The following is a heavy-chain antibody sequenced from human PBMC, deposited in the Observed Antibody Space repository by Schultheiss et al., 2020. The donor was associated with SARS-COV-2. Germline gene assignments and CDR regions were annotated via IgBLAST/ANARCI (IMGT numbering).Heavy chain of an antibody. Sequence: SETLSLTCTVSGGSISSYYWSWIRQPPGKGLEWIGYIYHSGSTYYNPSLKSRVTISVDRSKNQFSLKLSSVTAADTAVYYCARGPIQAVVASFWGQGTLVTVSS. J-gene: IGHJ4*02. D-gene: IGHD2-2*02. CDR3: ARGPIQAVVASF. CDR1: GGSISSYY. V-gene: IGHV4-59*12. CDR2: IYHSGST.